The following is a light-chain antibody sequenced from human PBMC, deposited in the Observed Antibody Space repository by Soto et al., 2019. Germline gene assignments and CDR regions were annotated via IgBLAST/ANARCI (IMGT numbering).Light chain of an antibody. V-gene: IGKV3-15*01. Sequence: EIVMTQSPATLSVSPGERATLSCRASQSVSSNLAWYQQKPGQAPRLLIYGASTRATGIPARFSGSGSGTDFTLTITSLQPEDFATYYCQQSYGTPITFGQGTRLE. CDR2: GAS. CDR3: QQSYGTPIT. J-gene: IGKJ5*01. CDR1: QSVSSN.